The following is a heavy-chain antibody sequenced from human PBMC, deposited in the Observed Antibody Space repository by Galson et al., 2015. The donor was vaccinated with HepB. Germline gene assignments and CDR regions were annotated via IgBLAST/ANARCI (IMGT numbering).Heavy chain of an antibody. Sequence: SLRLSCAASGFTFSSYAMHWVRQAPGKGLEYVSAISSNGGSTYYADSVKGRSTISRDNSKNTLYLQMGSLRAEDMAVYYCARGQSGYYDSSGYYYYMDVWGKGTTVTVSS. J-gene: IGHJ6*03. CDR3: ARGQSGYYDSSGYYYYMDV. V-gene: IGHV3-64*02. CDR2: ISSNGGST. CDR1: GFTFSSYA. D-gene: IGHD3-22*01.